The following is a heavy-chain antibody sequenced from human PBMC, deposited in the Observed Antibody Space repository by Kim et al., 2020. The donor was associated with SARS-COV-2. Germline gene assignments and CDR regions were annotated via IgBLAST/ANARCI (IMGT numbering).Heavy chain of an antibody. V-gene: IGHV3-13*01. J-gene: IGHJ2*01. CDR2: IGTAGDT. D-gene: IGHD4-17*01. CDR1: GFTFSSYD. Sequence: GGSLRLSCAASGFTFSSYDMHWVRQATGKGLEWVSAIGTAGDTYYPGSVKGRFTISRENAKNSLYLQMNSLRAGDTAVYYCARVYGDVNQDWYFDLWGRGTLVTVSS. CDR3: ARVYGDVNQDWYFDL.